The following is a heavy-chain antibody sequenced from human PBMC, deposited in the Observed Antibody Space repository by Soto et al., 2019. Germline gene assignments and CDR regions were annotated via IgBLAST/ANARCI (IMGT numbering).Heavy chain of an antibody. V-gene: IGHV3-7*05. Sequence: GGSLKLSNAAPGCTSSSYWMNRCRQAPGKGLEWVTNINQDGSKKYYVDSVKGRFTISRDNAKNSVYLQMNSLRAEDTAVYYCARLRIRGYSYGLNIGYYFDYWGQGT. CDR3: ARLRIRGYSYGLNIGYYFDY. J-gene: IGHJ4*02. CDR2: INQDGSKK. CDR1: GCTSSSYW. D-gene: IGHD5-18*01.